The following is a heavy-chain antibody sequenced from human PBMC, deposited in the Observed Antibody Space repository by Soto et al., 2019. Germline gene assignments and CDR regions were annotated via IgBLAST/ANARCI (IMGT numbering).Heavy chain of an antibody. CDR2: ISAGNGNT. CDR3: ARMETGRVVTRPNWLDP. Sequence: QVQLVQSGAEVKKPGASVKVSCKASGYSFTSYAIHWVRQAPGQRLEWMGWISAGNGNTKYSQKFQGRVTITRDTSXSXXYMELSSLTSEDTALYYCARMETGRVVTRPNWLDPWGQGTLVTVSS. CDR1: GYSFTSYA. J-gene: IGHJ5*02. V-gene: IGHV1-3*01. D-gene: IGHD2-21*02.